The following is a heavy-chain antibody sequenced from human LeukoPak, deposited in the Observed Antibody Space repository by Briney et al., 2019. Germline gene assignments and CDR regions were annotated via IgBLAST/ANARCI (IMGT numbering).Heavy chain of an antibody. CDR1: GYTFTSYY. Sequence: ASVTVSCTASGYTFTSYYMHWVRQAPGQGLEWMGIINPSGGSTSYAQKFQGRVTMTRDTSTSTVYMELSSLRSEDTAVYYCARDGGGIVGAAGPYDAFDIWGQGTMVTVSS. CDR2: INPSGGST. V-gene: IGHV1-46*01. CDR3: ARDGGGIVGAAGPYDAFDI. D-gene: IGHD1-26*01. J-gene: IGHJ3*02.